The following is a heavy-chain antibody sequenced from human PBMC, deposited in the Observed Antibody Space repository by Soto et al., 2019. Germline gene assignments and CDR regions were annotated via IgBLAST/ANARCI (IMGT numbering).Heavy chain of an antibody. V-gene: IGHV3-23*01. CDR1: GFTFSSSA. D-gene: IGHD6-19*01. Sequence: PXGSLRLCCTAAGFTFSSSAMSWVREAPGKGLEWVSISSASGGSTYHADSVKGRFSISRDNSKNTLYLQMTRLRTEDAAVYYCAKDGQWLDVHFDYWGQGALVTVSS. CDR2: SSASGGST. CDR3: AKDGQWLDVHFDY. J-gene: IGHJ4*02.